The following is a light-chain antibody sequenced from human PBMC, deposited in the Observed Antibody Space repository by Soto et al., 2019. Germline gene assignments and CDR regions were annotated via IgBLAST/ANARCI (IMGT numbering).Light chain of an antibody. CDR2: EVN. J-gene: IGLJ1*01. V-gene: IGLV2-14*01. CDR1: SSDVGGYNY. CDR3: SSYTSTSSLYV. Sequence: QSVLTQSASVSGSPGQSITISCTVSSSDVGGYNYVSWYQQHPDKAPELIIFEVNSRPSGVSHRFSGSKSGNTASLTISGLQTEDEADYYCSSYTSTSSLYVFGTGTKVTVL.